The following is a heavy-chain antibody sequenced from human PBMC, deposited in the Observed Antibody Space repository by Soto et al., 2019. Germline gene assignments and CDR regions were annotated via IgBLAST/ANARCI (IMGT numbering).Heavy chain of an antibody. CDR1: GFTVSSNY. CDR3: ARADYDPYYYYYYMDV. Sequence: GSLRLSCAASGFTVSSNYMSWVRQAPGKGLEWVSVIYSGGSTYYADSVKGRFTISRDNSKNTLYLQMNSLRAEDTAVYYCARADYDPYYYYYYMDVWGKGTTVTVSS. CDR2: IYSGGST. V-gene: IGHV3-66*01. D-gene: IGHD4-17*01. J-gene: IGHJ6*03.